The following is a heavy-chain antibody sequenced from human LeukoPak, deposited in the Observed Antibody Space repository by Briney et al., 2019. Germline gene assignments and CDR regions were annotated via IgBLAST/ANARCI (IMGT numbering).Heavy chain of an antibody. CDR2: ISSSSSYI. CDR1: GFTFSSYS. V-gene: IGHV3-21*01. J-gene: IGHJ5*02. D-gene: IGHD1-26*01. CDR3: APEATDWFDP. Sequence: NPGGSLRLSCAASGFTFSSYSMNWVRQAPGKGLEWVSSISSSSSYIYYADSVKGRFTISRDNSKNTLYLQMNSLRAEDTAVYYCAPEATDWFDPWGQGTLVTVSS.